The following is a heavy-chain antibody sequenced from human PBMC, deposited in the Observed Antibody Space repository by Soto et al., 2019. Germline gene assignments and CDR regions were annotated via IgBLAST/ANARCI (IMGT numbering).Heavy chain of an antibody. CDR3: AKGSIAYSASVDN. J-gene: IGHJ4*02. D-gene: IGHD5-12*01. V-gene: IGHV3-23*01. CDR1: GFSFSSYA. Sequence: EVHLLESGGGLVQPGGSLRLSCAASGFSFSSYAMVWVRQAPGNGLEWVSVMSARGGGVYFADAVKGRFNISRDNSKNVLSLKMNSLRAEDTATYFCAKGSIAYSASVDNWGPGNLVVVSS. CDR2: MSARGGGV.